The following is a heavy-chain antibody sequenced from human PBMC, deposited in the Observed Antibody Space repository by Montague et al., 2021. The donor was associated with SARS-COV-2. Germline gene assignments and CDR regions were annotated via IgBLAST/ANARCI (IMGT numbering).Heavy chain of an antibody. CDR1: GASINSRY. J-gene: IGHJ5*02. Sequence: SETLSLTCTVSGASINSRYWSWIRQPPGKGLEWIGYYYSGSTKYXPSLKSRVTISVDTSKNQFSVKVTFVTAADTAVYYCARQGGSNYGWFDPWGQGTLVTVSS. D-gene: IGHD1-26*01. V-gene: IGHV4-59*08. CDR3: ARQGGSNYGWFDP. CDR2: YYSGST.